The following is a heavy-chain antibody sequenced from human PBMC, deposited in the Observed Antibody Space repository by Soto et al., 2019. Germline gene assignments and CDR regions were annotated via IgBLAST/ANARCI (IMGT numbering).Heavy chain of an antibody. CDR3: ARVGVVVVAATGFDP. D-gene: IGHD2-15*01. CDR2: LDHQGYS. V-gene: IGHV4-59*01. J-gene: IGHJ5*02. CDR1: GAPITSNY. Sequence: SETLSLTCSVSGAPITSNYWTWIRQPPGKGLEWIGYLDHQGYSNYSPSLRSRVSMSIDTSKNQLSLKVHSVTAADTAVYYCARVGVVVVAATGFDPWGQGTLVTVSS.